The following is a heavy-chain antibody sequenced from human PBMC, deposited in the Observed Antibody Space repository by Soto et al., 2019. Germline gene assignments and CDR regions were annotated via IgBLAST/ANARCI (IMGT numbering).Heavy chain of an antibody. V-gene: IGHV1-69*06. CDR3: SRGVSNSGAYYTGPSAYDL. CDR2: TVPVFDTS. D-gene: IGHD3-10*01. Sequence: QVQLVQSGAVVKQPGSSVEVSCKASGGTFNGYVISWVRQAPGQGLEWMGGTVPVFDTSQYASRFQGRVTITADKSTSPAYMELSSVRSEDTAIYFCSRGVSNSGAYYTGPSAYDLWGQGTLVIVSS. CDR1: GGTFNGYV. J-gene: IGHJ3*01.